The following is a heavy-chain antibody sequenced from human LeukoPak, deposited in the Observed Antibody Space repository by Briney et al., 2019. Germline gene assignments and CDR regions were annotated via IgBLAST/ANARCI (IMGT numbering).Heavy chain of an antibody. CDR2: INHSGST. Sequence: SETLSLTCAVYGGSFSGYYWSWVRQPPGKGLEWIGEINHSGSTNYNPSLKSRVTISVDTSKNQFSLKLSSVTAADTAVYYCAGVIYDSSGYYYEENYPAFDYWGQGTPVAVSS. CDR3: AGVIYDSSGYYYEENYPAFDY. CDR1: GGSFSGYY. V-gene: IGHV4-34*01. D-gene: IGHD3-22*01. J-gene: IGHJ4*02.